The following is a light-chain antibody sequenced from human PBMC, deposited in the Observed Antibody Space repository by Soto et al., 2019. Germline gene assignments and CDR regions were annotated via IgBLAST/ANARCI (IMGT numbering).Light chain of an antibody. Sequence: EIVLTQSPGTLSLSPGERATLFCRASQSVSSSYLAWYQQKPGQAPRLLIYGASSRATGIPDRFSGSGSGTDFTLTISRLEPEDFAGYYCQQYGSSPWTFGQGTKVEIK. J-gene: IGKJ1*01. CDR3: QQYGSSPWT. CDR1: QSVSSSY. V-gene: IGKV3-20*01. CDR2: GAS.